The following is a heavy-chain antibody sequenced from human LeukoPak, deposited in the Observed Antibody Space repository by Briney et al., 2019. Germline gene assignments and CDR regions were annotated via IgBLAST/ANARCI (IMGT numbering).Heavy chain of an antibody. CDR3: AGWVWTVSRVEYFEN. Sequence: PSETLSLTCSVSGGXMSSYYCSWVRQPPGKGLEWIGNIHHSGSTNYHSSLMSRVTMSIDTSKNLFSLNLNSVTAADTAVYFCAGWVWTVSRVEYFENWGQGTLVTVSS. J-gene: IGHJ1*01. D-gene: IGHD3/OR15-3a*01. CDR2: IHHSGST. CDR1: GGXMSSYY. V-gene: IGHV4-59*01.